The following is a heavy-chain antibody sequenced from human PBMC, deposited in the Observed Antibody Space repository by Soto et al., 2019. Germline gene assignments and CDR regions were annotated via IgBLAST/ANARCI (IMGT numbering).Heavy chain of an antibody. Sequence: GSLRLSCAASGFTFSSYSMNWVRQAPGKGLEWVSSISSSSSYIYYADSVKGRFTISRDNAKNSLYLQMNSLRAEDTAVYYCARAQGGTVTSHYYYYYMDVWGKGTTVTVSS. CDR3: ARAQGGTVTSHYYYYYMDV. J-gene: IGHJ6*03. CDR1: GFTFSSYS. V-gene: IGHV3-21*01. D-gene: IGHD4-17*01. CDR2: ISSSSSYI.